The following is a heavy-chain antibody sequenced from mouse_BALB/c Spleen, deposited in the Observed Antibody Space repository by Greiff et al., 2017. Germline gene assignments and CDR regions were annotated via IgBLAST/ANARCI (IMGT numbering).Heavy chain of an antibody. CDR3: ARSEGMITTFDY. CDR1: GFTFSSYT. V-gene: IGHV5-9*03. D-gene: IGHD2-4*01. CDR2: ISSGGGNT. Sequence: EVNVVESGGGLVKPGGSLKLSCAASGFTFSSYTMSWVRQTPEKRLEWVATISSGGGNTYYPDSVKGRFTISRDNAKNNLYLQMSSLRSEDTALYYCARSEGMITTFDYWGQGTTLTVSS. J-gene: IGHJ2*01.